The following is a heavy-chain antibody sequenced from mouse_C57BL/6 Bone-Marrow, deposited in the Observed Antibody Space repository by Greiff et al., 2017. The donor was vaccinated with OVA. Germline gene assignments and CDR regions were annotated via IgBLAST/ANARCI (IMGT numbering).Heavy chain of an antibody. J-gene: IGHJ4*01. D-gene: IGHD1-1*01. Sequence: QVQLQQSGAELVRPGTSVKLSCKASGYTFTSYWMHWVKQRPGQGLEWIGVIDPSDSYTNYNQKFKGKATLTVDTSSSTAYMQLSSLTSEDSAVYYCATTVVARMDYWGQGTSVTVSS. CDR3: ATTVVARMDY. CDR2: IDPSDSYT. V-gene: IGHV1-59*01. CDR1: GYTFTSYW.